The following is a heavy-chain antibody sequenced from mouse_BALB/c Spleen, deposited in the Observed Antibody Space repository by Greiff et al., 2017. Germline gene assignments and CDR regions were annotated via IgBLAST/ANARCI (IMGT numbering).Heavy chain of an antibody. D-gene: IGHD2-10*02. V-gene: IGHV5-9-3*01. J-gene: IGHJ4*01. CDR3: ARKYGDYAMDY. CDR2: ISSGGSYT. CDR1: GFTFSSYA. Sequence: EVQRVESGGGLVKPGGSLKLSCAASGFTFSSYAMSWVRQTPEKRLEWVATISSGGSYTYYPDSVKGRFTISRDNAKNTLYLQMSSLRSEDTAMYYCARKYGDYAMDYWGQGTSGTVSS.